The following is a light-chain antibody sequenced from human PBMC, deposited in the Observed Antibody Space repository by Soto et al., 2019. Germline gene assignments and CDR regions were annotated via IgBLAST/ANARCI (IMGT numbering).Light chain of an antibody. CDR3: SSYTSSRTLV. Sequence: QSALTQPASVSGSPGQSITISCTGTSSDVGGYNYVSWYQQHPGKAPKLMIYDVSNRPSGVSNRFSGSKSGNTASLTISGLQPEDEADYYCSSYTSSRTLVFGAGTKLTVL. V-gene: IGLV2-14*01. J-gene: IGLJ1*01. CDR1: SSDVGGYNY. CDR2: DVS.